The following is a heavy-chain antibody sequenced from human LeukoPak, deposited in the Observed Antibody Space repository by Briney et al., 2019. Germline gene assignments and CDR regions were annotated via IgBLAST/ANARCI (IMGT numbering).Heavy chain of an antibody. D-gene: IGHD4-17*01. CDR1: GFTFSSYG. CDR2: ISYDGSNK. Sequence: GGSLRLSCAASGFTFSSYGMHWVRQAPGKGLEWVAVISYDGSNKYYADSVKGRFTISRDNSKNTLYLQMNSLRAEDTAVYYCAKGANLFAVTSPLWFDPWGQGTLVTVSS. CDR3: AKGANLFAVTSPLWFDP. V-gene: IGHV3-30*18. J-gene: IGHJ5*02.